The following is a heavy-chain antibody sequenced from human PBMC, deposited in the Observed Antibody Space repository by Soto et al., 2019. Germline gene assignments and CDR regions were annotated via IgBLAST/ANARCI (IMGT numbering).Heavy chain of an antibody. V-gene: IGHV4-59*01. CDR3: AREKTRYKRDLHWFDP. CDR1: GGSISSYY. CDR2: IYYSGST. J-gene: IGHJ5*02. Sequence: SETLSLTCTVSGGSISSYYWSWIRQPPGKGLEWIGYIYYSGSTNYNPSLKSRVTISVDTSKNQFSLKLSSVTAADTAVYYCAREKTRYKRDLHWFDPWGQGTLVTVSS. D-gene: IGHD5-12*01.